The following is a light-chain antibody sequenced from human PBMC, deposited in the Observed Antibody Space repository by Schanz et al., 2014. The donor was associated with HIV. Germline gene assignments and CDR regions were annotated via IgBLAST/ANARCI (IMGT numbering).Light chain of an antibody. J-gene: IGKJ5*01. V-gene: IGKV3-11*01. CDR1: QSVSSN. Sequence: EIVMTQSPATLSLSPGERATLSCRASQSVSSNVAWYQQKPGQAPRLLIVDASNRATGIPARFSGSGSGTDFTLTISSLEPEDFAVYYCQQRSNWPVTFGQGTRLEIK. CDR3: QQRSNWPVT. CDR2: DAS.